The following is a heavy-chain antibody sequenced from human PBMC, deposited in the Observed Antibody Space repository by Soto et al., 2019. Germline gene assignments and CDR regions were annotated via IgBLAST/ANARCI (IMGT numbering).Heavy chain of an antibody. V-gene: IGHV1-58*02. CDR2: IVVGSGNT. D-gene: IGHD3-10*01. J-gene: IGHJ5*02. Sequence: GASVKVCCKASGYIYTNWDINWARQSSGQGLEWIGWIVVGSGNTNYAQKFQERVTITRDMSTSTAYMELSSLRSEDTAVYYCAADTSPITMVRGASSSQTYLDPWGQGTLVTVSS. CDR1: GYIYTNWD. CDR3: AADTSPITMVRGASSSQTYLDP.